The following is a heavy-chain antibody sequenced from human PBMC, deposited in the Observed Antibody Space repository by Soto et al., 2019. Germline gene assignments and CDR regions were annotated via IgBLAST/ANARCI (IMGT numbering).Heavy chain of an antibody. CDR2: IYYSGST. V-gene: IGHV4-31*03. D-gene: IGHD6-19*01. CDR1: GGSISSGGYY. CDR3: ARDSHWYSSGWYFDY. J-gene: IGHJ4*02. Sequence: QVQLQESGPGLVKPSQTLSLTCTVSGGSISSGGYYWSWIRQHPGKGLEWIGYIYYSGSTYYNPSLKSRVTISVDTSKNQFSLKLSSVTAADTAVYYCARDSHWYSSGWYFDYWGQGTLVAVSS.